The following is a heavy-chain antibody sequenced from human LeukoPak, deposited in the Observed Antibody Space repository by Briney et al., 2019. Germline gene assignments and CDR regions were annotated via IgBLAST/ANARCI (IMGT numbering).Heavy chain of an antibody. CDR1: GFTVSSNY. V-gene: IGHV3-66*01. D-gene: IGHD3-10*01. CDR3: ARVHWVTMVRGVPRDFDY. Sequence: PGGSLRLSCAASGFTVSSNYMSWVRQAPGKGLEWVSVIYSGGSTYYADSVKGRFTISRDNSKNTLYLQMNSLRAEDTAVYYCARVHWVTMVRGVPRDFDYWGQGTLVTVSS. J-gene: IGHJ4*02. CDR2: IYSGGST.